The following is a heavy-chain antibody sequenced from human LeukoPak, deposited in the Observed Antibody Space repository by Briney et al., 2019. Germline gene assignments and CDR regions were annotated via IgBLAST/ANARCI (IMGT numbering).Heavy chain of an antibody. CDR3: ARDEMGLWFGARWYYYYGMDV. Sequence: GGSLRLSCAASGFTFSSYSMNWVRQAPGKGLEWVSSISSSSSYIYYADSVKGRFTISRDNAKNSLYLQLNSLRVDDTAVYYCARDEMGLWFGARWYYYYGMDVWGQGTTVTVSS. CDR1: GFTFSSYS. V-gene: IGHV3-21*01. J-gene: IGHJ6*02. CDR2: ISSSSSYI. D-gene: IGHD3-10*01.